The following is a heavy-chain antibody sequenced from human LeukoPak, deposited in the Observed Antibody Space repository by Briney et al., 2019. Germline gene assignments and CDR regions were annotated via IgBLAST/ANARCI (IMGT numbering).Heavy chain of an antibody. Sequence: GGSLRLSCAASGFTCSSYAMSWVRQAPGKGLEWVAAISGSGGSTYYADSVKGRFTIARDKSKNSLYLQINSLRSEATAVYSCAKAGGYSYGYGYYFDYWGQGTLVTVSS. J-gene: IGHJ4*02. D-gene: IGHD5-18*01. CDR3: AKAGGYSYGYGYYFDY. CDR2: ISGSGGST. CDR1: GFTCSSYA. V-gene: IGHV3-23*01.